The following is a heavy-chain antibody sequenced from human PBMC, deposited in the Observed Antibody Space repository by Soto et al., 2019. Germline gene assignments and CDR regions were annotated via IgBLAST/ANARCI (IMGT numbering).Heavy chain of an antibody. Sequence: SVKVSCKASGGTFSSYAISWVRQAPGQGLEWMGGIIPIFGTANYAQKFQGRVTITADESTSTAYMELSSLRSEDTAVYYCARAYYYDSSGPIQDAFDIWGQGTMVTVSS. CDR1: GGTFSSYA. V-gene: IGHV1-69*13. CDR2: IIPIFGTA. J-gene: IGHJ3*02. D-gene: IGHD3-22*01. CDR3: ARAYYYDSSGPIQDAFDI.